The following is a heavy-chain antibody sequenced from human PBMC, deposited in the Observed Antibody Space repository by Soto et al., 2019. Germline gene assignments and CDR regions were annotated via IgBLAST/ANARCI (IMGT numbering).Heavy chain of an antibody. CDR2: INPETGGT. D-gene: IGHD2-2*01. CDR1: GYTFTGYY. J-gene: IGHJ6*02. V-gene: IGHV1-2*02. Sequence: QVQLVQTGADVKTPGASVRVACKASGYTFTGYYVHWVREAPGQGLEWMGWINPETGGTSYAKKFQGRVTLSRDTPINTAFLGLSRLRFDDPAIYFCARERYQMISDGMDVWGQGTTVTVSS. CDR3: ARERYQMISDGMDV.